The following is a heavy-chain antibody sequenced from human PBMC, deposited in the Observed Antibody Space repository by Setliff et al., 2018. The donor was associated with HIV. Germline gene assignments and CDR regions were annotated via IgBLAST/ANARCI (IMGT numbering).Heavy chain of an antibody. CDR1: GGSISSGGFY. CDR3: ARSGYGDYDVEAPWDY. Sequence: SETLSLTCTVTGGSISSGGFYWTWIRQHPGKGLEWIGYIYNTGSTYHSPSLESRVTISLDTSKNQFSLKLSSVTAADTAVYYCARSGYGDYDVEAPWDYWGQGTLVTVSS. CDR2: IYNTGST. D-gene: IGHD4-17*01. J-gene: IGHJ4*02. V-gene: IGHV4-31*03.